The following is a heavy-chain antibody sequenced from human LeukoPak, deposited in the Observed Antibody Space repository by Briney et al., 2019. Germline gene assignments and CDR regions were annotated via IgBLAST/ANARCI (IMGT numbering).Heavy chain of an antibody. CDR3: VRFRRDYYYGLDV. CDR2: IKTDGSEK. J-gene: IGHJ6*02. Sequence: PGGSLRLSCAASGFTFSSYAMTWVRQAPGQGLEWVANIKTDGSEKFYMDALKGRFTISRDNAKSTMYLQMNSLRAEDTAVYYCVRFRRDYYYGLDVWGQGTTVTVSS. V-gene: IGHV3-7*01. CDR1: GFTFSSYA.